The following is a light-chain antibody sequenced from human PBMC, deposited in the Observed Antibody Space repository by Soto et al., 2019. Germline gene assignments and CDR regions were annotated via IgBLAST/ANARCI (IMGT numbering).Light chain of an antibody. J-gene: IGKJ1*01. CDR1: QSVTGNV. CDR3: QYYATPPRT. Sequence: EGVLTQSPGTLSLSPGERATLSCRASQSVTGNVLAWYQQKPGQAPRRLIHGASTRATGIPDRFSGSGSGTDFTLTISRLEPEDSAVYFCQYYATPPRTFGQGTKVEI. CDR2: GAS. V-gene: IGKV3-20*01.